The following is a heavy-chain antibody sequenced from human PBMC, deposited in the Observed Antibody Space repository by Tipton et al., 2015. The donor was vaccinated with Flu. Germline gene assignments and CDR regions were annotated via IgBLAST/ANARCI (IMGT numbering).Heavy chain of an antibody. CDR1: GGSISSYY. V-gene: IGHV4-59*01. CDR2: IYYSGST. J-gene: IGHJ6*02. CDR3: ASSPPYYDILTGYPSRQYYYYGMDV. Sequence: TLSITCTVSGGSISSYYWSWIRQPPGKGLEWIGYIYYSGSTNYNPSLKSRVTISVDTSKNQFSLKLSSVTAADTAVYYCASSPPYYDILTGYPSRQYYYYGMDVWGQGTTVTVSS. D-gene: IGHD3-9*01.